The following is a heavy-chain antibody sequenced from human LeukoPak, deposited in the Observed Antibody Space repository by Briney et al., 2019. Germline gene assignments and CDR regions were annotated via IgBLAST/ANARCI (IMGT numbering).Heavy chain of an antibody. J-gene: IGHJ3*02. CDR3: ARDLRYSSGWYHDAFDI. CDR1: GYTFTSYG. V-gene: IGHV1-18*01. Sequence: ASVKVSCKASGYTFTSYGISWVRQAPGQGLEWMAWISAYNGNTNYAQTVQGRVTMTTDTSTSTAYMDLRSLRSDDTAVYYCARDLRYSSGWYHDAFDIWGQGTMVTVSS. D-gene: IGHD6-19*01. CDR2: ISAYNGNT.